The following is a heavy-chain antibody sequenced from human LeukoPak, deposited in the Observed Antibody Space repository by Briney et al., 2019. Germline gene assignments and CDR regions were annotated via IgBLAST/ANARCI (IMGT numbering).Heavy chain of an antibody. Sequence: GGSLRLSCAASGFTFSSYAMSWVRQAPGKGLEWVSVISGSGGTTYYADSVEGRFTISRDNAKNSLYLQMNSLRDEDTAVYYCARDNDWAFHYWGQGTLVTVSS. CDR3: ARDNDWAFHY. J-gene: IGHJ4*02. CDR2: ISGSGGTT. CDR1: GFTFSSYA. D-gene: IGHD3-9*01. V-gene: IGHV3-23*01.